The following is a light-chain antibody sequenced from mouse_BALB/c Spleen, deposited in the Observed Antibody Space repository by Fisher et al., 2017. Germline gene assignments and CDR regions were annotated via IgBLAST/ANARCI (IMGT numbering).Light chain of an antibody. CDR2: AAS. CDR3: QQSNSWPLT. CDR1: ESVDSYGNSF. J-gene: IGKJ5*01. V-gene: IGKV3-5*01. Sequence: DIVITQTPASLAVSLGQRATISCRASESVDSYGNSFMHWYQQKPGQPPKLLIYAASNQGSGVPDRFSGSGSGTDFTLSINSVETEDFGMYFCQQSNSWPLTFGAGTKLELK.